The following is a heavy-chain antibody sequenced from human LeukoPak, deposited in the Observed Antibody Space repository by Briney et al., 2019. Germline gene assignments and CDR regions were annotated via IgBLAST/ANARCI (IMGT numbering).Heavy chain of an antibody. D-gene: IGHD3-22*01. CDR3: ARQSYYDSSDDY. Sequence: SETLSLTCSVSGGSISGYYWSWIRQPPGKGLEWIGYIYYSGTTIYNPSLKSRLTISLDTSKNQFSLKLSSVTAADTAVYYCARQSYYDSSDDYWGQGTLVTVSS. CDR2: IYYSGTT. J-gene: IGHJ4*02. V-gene: IGHV4-59*08. CDR1: GGSISGYY.